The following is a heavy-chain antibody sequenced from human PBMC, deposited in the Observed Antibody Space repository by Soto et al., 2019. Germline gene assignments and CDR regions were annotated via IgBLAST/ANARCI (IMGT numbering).Heavy chain of an antibody. CDR3: ARDPGRVDSTFYFLS. CDR1: GFIFSNNG. CDR2: MSYDGSDT. V-gene: IGHV3-30*03. J-gene: IGHJ4*02. Sequence: GGSLRLSCVGSGFIFSNNGMHWVRQTPGKGLEWVAFMSYDGSDTFYADSVKGRFTISRDNSKNTLFLHMSNLRAEDTAMYYCARDPGRVDSTFYFLSLAQGTLVTVSS. D-gene: IGHD3-16*01.